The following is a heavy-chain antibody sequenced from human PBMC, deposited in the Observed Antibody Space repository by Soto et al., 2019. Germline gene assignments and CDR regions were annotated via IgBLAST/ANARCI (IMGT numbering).Heavy chain of an antibody. CDR1: GFTFTDYY. CDR3: ARGPFIYSTTWPDY. Sequence: ASVKVSCKASGFTFTDYYMHWVRQAPGQGLQWMGWINLNSGGTNYARKFQHWVTMTRDTSISTAYMEVRGPTSDDTAVYFCARGPFIYSTTWPDYWGQGTLVTVSS. CDR2: INLNSGGT. V-gene: IGHV1-2*04. J-gene: IGHJ4*02. D-gene: IGHD6-13*01.